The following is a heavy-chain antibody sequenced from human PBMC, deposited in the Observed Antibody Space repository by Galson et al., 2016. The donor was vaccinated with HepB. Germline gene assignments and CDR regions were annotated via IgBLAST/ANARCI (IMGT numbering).Heavy chain of an antibody. CDR1: EFTFSRYW. J-gene: IGHJ6*02. Sequence: SLRLSCAASEFTFSRYWMHWVRQAPGKGLVWVSRINSDGSHTSYADSVKGRFTISRDNAKNTLDIHMNSLRVEDTAVYYCVREDYGDDPVYYYYYGMDVWGQGTTVSVSS. CDR3: VREDYGDDPVYYYYYGMDV. CDR2: INSDGSHT. D-gene: IGHD4-17*01. V-gene: IGHV3-74*01.